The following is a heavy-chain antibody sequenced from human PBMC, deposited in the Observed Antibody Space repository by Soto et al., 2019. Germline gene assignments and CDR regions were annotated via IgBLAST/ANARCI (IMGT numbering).Heavy chain of an antibody. J-gene: IGHJ4*02. Sequence: SVKVSCKASGGTFSSYTISWVRQAPGQGLEWMGRIIPILGIANYAQKFQGRVTITADKSTSTAYMELSSLRSEDTAVYYCARERVDYGEIEVDYWGQGTLVTVSS. V-gene: IGHV1-69*04. D-gene: IGHD4-17*01. CDR3: ARERVDYGEIEVDY. CDR2: IIPILGIA. CDR1: GGTFSSYT.